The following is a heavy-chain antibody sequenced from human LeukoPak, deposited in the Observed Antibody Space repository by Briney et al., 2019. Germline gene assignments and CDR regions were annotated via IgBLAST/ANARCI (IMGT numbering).Heavy chain of an antibody. CDR3: ARPSGYTSGWFGY. Sequence: PGGSLRLSCAASGFTFSRYWMHWVRQAPGKGLVWVSHSNSDGSSTSYADSVKGRFTISRDNAKDTLYLQMNSLRADDTAVYYCARPSGYTSGWFGYWGQGTPVTASS. CDR2: SNSDGSST. D-gene: IGHD6-19*01. J-gene: IGHJ4*02. V-gene: IGHV3-74*01. CDR1: GFTFSRYW.